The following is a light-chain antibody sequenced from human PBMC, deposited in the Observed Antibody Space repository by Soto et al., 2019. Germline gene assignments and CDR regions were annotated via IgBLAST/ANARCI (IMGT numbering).Light chain of an antibody. Sequence: QSALTQPPSASGSPGQSVTISCTGTSSDVGGYNYVSWYQQYPGRAPKIMIYEVTKRPSGVPDRFSGSKSGNTASLTVSGLQGEDEAAYYCSSYAASNNFYFVFGGGTKLTVL. CDR2: EVT. CDR3: SSYAASNNFYFV. V-gene: IGLV2-8*01. CDR1: SSDVGGYNY. J-gene: IGLJ3*02.